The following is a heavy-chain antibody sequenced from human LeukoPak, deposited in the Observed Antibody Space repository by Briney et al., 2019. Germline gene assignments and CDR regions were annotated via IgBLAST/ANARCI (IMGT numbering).Heavy chain of an antibody. CDR1: GYTFTSYG. D-gene: IGHD3-9*01. Sequence: ASVKLSCKASGYTFTSYGISWVRQAPGQGLEWMGWISAYNGNTNYAQKLQGRVTMTTDTSTSTAYMKLRSLRSDDTAVYYCARDNLLRYFDWELYYGMDVWGKGTTVTVSS. CDR2: ISAYNGNT. J-gene: IGHJ6*04. CDR3: ARDNLLRYFDWELYYGMDV. V-gene: IGHV1-18*04.